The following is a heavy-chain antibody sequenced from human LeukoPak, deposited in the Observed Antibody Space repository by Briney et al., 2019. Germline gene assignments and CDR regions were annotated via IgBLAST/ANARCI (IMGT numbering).Heavy chain of an antibody. CDR1: GGTFSSYA. CDR3: ARESQFGEFGFDI. V-gene: IGHV1-69*13. D-gene: IGHD3-10*01. CDR2: IIPIFGTA. J-gene: IGHJ3*02. Sequence: GASVKVSCKASGGTFSSYAISWVRQAPGQGLEWMGGIIPIFGTANYAQKFQGRVTITADESTSTAYMELSSLRSEDTAVYYCARESQFGEFGFDIWGQGTMVTVSS.